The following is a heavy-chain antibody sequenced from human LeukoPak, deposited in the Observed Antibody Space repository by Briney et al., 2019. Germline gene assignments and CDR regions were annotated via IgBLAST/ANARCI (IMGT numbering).Heavy chain of an antibody. V-gene: IGHV3-53*01. CDR1: GITFSSYS. Sequence: GGSLRLSCGASGITFSSYSMNWVRQAPGKGLEWVSVIYSGGSTYYADSVKGRFTISRDNSKNTLYLQMNSLRAEDTAVYYCASNLLYSSGWMDAFDIWGQGTMVTVSS. CDR2: IYSGGST. J-gene: IGHJ3*02. D-gene: IGHD6-19*01. CDR3: ASNLLYSSGWMDAFDI.